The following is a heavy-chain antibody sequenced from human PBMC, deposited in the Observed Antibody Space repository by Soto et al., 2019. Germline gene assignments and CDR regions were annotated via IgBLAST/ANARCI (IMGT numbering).Heavy chain of an antibody. D-gene: IGHD3-3*01. CDR1: GGSIRSYD. Sequence: SETLSLTCTVSGGSIRSYDWSWIRQPPGKGLEWIGYFYSSGSTNYNPSLESRVTMSLETSKNQFSLRLTSVTAADTAVYYCARCYPRGYYHCYYNLDVWGPGHTVTVSS. CDR3: ARCYPRGYYHCYYNLDV. J-gene: IGHJ6*01. CDR2: FYSSGST. V-gene: IGHV4-59*01.